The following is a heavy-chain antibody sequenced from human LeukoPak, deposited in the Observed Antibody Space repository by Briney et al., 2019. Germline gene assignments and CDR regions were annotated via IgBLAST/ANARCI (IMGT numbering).Heavy chain of an antibody. CDR3: AKQSAGSAAWYSLHYDF. CDR2: IYSGGST. V-gene: IGHV3-66*04. D-gene: IGHD6-13*01. CDR1: GFTVSSNY. Sequence: GGSLRLSCAASGFTVSSNYMSWVRQAPGKGLEWVSVIYSGGSTYYADSVKGRFTISRDNSKDTLYLQMNGLRAEDTAVYFCAKQSAGSAAWYSLHYDFWGQGTLVTVSS. J-gene: IGHJ4*02.